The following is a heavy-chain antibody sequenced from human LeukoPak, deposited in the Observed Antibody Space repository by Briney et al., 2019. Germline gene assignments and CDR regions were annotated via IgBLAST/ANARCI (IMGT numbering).Heavy chain of an antibody. V-gene: IGHV1-2*02. CDR1: GYAFSAYY. D-gene: IGHD5-18*01. CDR3: ARGLFTYSYGNK. J-gene: IGHJ4*02. CDR2: LNPQTGDT. Sequence: ASVKVSCKASGYAFSAYYMHWVRQAPGQGLEWMGWLNPQTGDTHFAQKFQGRVTFTRDTSISTAYMAMSRLRSDDTAVYYCARGLFTYSYGNKWGQGTLVTVSS.